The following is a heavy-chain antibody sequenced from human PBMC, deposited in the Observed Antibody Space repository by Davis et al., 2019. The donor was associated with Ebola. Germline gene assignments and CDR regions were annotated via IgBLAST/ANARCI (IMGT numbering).Heavy chain of an antibody. CDR1: GFTLSNYW. J-gene: IGHJ4*02. Sequence: GESLKIPCAASGFTLSNYWMAWGRQAPGKGLEWVAHIKHDGSVKDHVDSVKGRFTISRDNAKNSLYLQMNSLKVEDTAVYYCVRDGWASLFDYWGQGTLVTVSS. D-gene: IGHD6-19*01. CDR2: IKHDGSVK. V-gene: IGHV3-7*03. CDR3: VRDGWASLFDY.